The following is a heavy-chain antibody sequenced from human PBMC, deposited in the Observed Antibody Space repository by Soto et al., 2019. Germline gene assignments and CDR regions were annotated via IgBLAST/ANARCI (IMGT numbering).Heavy chain of an antibody. J-gene: IGHJ3*01. Sequence: PGGSLRLSCGASGFNFNTYAMSWVRQDPGKGLEWVSSIGGGGADTNYADSVTGRFTISRDDSKSTLFLQMNSLRAEDTAVYYCVKDRMSYNSVWDPFDVWGQGTSVTVSS. CDR2: IGGGGADT. CDR1: GFNFNTYA. V-gene: IGHV3-23*01. CDR3: VKDRMSYNSVWDPFDV. D-gene: IGHD3-10*01.